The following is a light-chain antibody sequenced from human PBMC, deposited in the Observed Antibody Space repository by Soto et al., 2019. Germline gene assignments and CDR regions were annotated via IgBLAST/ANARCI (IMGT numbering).Light chain of an antibody. J-gene: IGLJ1*01. Sequence: QSALTQPASVSGSPGQSITISCTGTSTDVGGYNYVSWYQQHPGKAPKLLIYEVSNRPSGVSNRLSGSKSGNTASLTISGLQAEDEADYYFCSYTRSSTREVFGAGTKVTVL. CDR3: CSYTRSSTREV. CDR2: EVS. CDR1: STDVGGYNY. V-gene: IGLV2-14*01.